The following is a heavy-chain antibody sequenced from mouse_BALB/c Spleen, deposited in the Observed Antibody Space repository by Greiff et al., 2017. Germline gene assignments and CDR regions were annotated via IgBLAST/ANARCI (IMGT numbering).Heavy chain of an antibody. J-gene: IGHJ2*01. Sequence: QVHVKQSGAELVRPGSSVKISCKASGYAFSSYWMNWVKQRPGQGLEWIGQIYPGDGDTNYNGKFKGKATLTADKSSSTAYMQLSSLTSEDSAVYFCARDYYGSSYTYFDYWGQGTTLTVSS. CDR1: GYAFSSYW. CDR2: IYPGDGDT. D-gene: IGHD1-1*01. V-gene: IGHV1-80*01. CDR3: ARDYYGSSYTYFDY.